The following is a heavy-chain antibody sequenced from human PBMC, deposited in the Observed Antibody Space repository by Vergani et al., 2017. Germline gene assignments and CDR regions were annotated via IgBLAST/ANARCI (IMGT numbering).Heavy chain of an antibody. D-gene: IGHD5-18*01. Sequence: EVQLVESGGGLVQPGRSLRLSCTASGFTFGDYAMSWFRQAPGKGLEWVGFIRSKAYGGTTEYAASVKGRFTISRDDSKSIAYLQMNSLKTEDTAVYYCAKGPALIQLWPGGDYWGQGTLVTVSS. J-gene: IGHJ4*02. CDR1: GFTFGDYA. V-gene: IGHV3-49*03. CDR2: IRSKAYGGTT. CDR3: AKGPALIQLWPGGDY.